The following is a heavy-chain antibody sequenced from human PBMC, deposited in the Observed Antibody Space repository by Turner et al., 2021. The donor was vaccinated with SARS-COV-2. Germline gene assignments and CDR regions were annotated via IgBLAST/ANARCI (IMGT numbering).Heavy chain of an antibody. CDR1: GFTVSCNY. CDR2: NYGGGSK. V-gene: IGHV3-66*01. Sequence: EVQLVESGGVLVQPGVSLRLSSAASGFTVSCNYMTWVRQAPGKGLEWVTVNYGGGSKYYADSVKGRFTISRDNSKNTLYLQMNSLRAEDAAVYSCARMGASRQQLVHGYFDYWGQGTLVTVSS. J-gene: IGHJ4*02. D-gene: IGHD6-13*01. CDR3: ARMGASRQQLVHGYFDY.